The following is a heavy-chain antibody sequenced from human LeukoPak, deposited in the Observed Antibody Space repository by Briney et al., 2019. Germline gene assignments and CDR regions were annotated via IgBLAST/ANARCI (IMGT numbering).Heavy chain of an antibody. CDR3: VSDRRITWYYY. CDR2: IYYCGST. V-gene: IGHV4-39*01. CDR1: GGSISTTDYS. Sequence: SETLSLTCTVSGGSISTTDYSWGWVRQPPGKGLEWIECIYYCGSTYDHPSLKIQLTIFVYTSRNVLSLNLASVTAAGSVVYYYVSDRRITWYYYWGQGTLVTVSS. J-gene: IGHJ4*02. D-gene: IGHD6-13*01.